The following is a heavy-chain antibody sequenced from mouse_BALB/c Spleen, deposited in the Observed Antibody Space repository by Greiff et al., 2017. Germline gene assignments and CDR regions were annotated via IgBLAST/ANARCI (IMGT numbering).Heavy chain of an antibody. CDR2: ISNLAYSI. Sequence: EVKLVESGGGLVQPGGSRKLSCAASGFTFSDYGMAWVRQAPGKGPEWVAFISNLAYSIYYADTVTGRFTISRENAKNTLYLEMSSLRSEDTAMYYCARDSGWYFDVWGAGTTVTVSS. V-gene: IGHV5-15*02. CDR1: GFTFSDYG. J-gene: IGHJ1*01. D-gene: IGHD3-1*01. CDR3: ARDSGWYFDV.